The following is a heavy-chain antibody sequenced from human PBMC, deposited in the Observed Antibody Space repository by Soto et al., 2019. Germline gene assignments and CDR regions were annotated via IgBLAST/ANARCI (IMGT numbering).Heavy chain of an antibody. CDR1: GFIFNNYA. D-gene: IGHD5-18*01. CDR3: AKALVPALTAKFGY. CDR2: VTASGGGT. Sequence: GGSLRLSCAASGFIFNNYAMTWVRQAPGKGLEWVSTVTASGGGTFYANSVKGRFTISRDNSRNTLHLQMSSLRVEDTALYYCAKALVPALTAKFGYWGQGALVTVSS. V-gene: IGHV3-23*01. J-gene: IGHJ4*02.